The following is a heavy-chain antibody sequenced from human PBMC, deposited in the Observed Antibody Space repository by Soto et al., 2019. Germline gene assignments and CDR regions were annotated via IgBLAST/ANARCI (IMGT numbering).Heavy chain of an antibody. CDR3: AKRRGAGGHFDY. CDR2: VSIGGST. V-gene: IGHV3-23*01. CDR1: GFTFSSYA. Sequence: GGSLRLSCAASGFTFSSYAMGWVRQGPGKGLEWVAVVSIGGSTHYADSVRGRLTISRDNSKNTLSLQMNSLTAEDTAVYFCAKRRGAGGHFDYWGQGALVTVSS. D-gene: IGHD2-15*01. J-gene: IGHJ4*02.